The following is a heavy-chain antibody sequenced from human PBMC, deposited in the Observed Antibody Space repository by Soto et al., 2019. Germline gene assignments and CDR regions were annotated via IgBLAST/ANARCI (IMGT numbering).Heavy chain of an antibody. V-gene: IGHV2-26*01. Sequence: SGPTLVNPTETLTLTCTVSGFSLSNARMGVSWIRQPPGKALEWLAHIFSNDEKSYSTSLKSRLTISKDTSKSQVVLTMTNMDPVDTATYYCARKAVRLQDWLDPWGQGTLVTVYS. CDR1: GFSLSNARMG. J-gene: IGHJ5*02. CDR2: IFSNDEK. CDR3: ARKAVRLQDWLDP. D-gene: IGHD1-1*01.